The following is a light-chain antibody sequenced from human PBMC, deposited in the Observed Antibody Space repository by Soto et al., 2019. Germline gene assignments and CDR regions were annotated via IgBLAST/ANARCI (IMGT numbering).Light chain of an antibody. Sequence: IQRTQSPSSVSAPVGARLPINCRASQGVSSYLAWYQKKSGKDPKILIYAASSLQSGVPSRFSGSGFGTDFTLTIDRLQTEDCATYDCQQANSFQISFGQGTRVEIK. J-gene: IGKJ5*01. V-gene: IGKV1-12*01. CDR1: QGVSSY. CDR3: QQANSFQIS. CDR2: AAS.